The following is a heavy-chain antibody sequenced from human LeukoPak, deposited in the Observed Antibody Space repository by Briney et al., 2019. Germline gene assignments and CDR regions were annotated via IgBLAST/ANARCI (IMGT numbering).Heavy chain of an antibody. CDR3: ARAPTYGDYWYFDL. Sequence: SEALSLTCAVYGGSFSGYYWSWIRQPPGKGLEWIGEINHSGSTNYNPSLKSRVTISVDTSKNQFSLKLSSVTAADTAVYYCARAPTYGDYWYFDLWGRGTLVTVSS. J-gene: IGHJ2*01. CDR2: INHSGST. V-gene: IGHV4-34*01. D-gene: IGHD4-17*01. CDR1: GGSFSGYY.